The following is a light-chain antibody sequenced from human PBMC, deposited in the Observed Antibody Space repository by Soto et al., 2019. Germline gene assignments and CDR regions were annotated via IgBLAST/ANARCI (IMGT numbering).Light chain of an antibody. V-gene: IGLV2-23*01. CDR3: CSSASSITLV. CDR1: RSDVGGYNI. Sequence: QSGLTQTASVSGSPGQSITISCTGTRSDVGGYNIVSWYQQHPGKAPRLLIHDDIKRPSGVSDRFSGSKSGNTASLTISGLQAEDEAAYYCCSSASSITLVFGGGTKLTVL. CDR2: DDI. J-gene: IGLJ2*01.